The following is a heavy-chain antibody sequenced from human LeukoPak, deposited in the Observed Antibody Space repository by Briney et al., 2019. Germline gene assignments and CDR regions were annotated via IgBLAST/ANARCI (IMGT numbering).Heavy chain of an antibody. D-gene: IGHD3-3*01. J-gene: IGHJ5*02. CDR3: AREVPIFGVVIIGWFDP. CDR2: IYTSGST. CDR1: GGSISSGSYY. Sequence: PSQTLSLTCTVSGGSISSGSYYWSWIRQPAGKGLEWIGRIYTSGSTNYNPSLESRVTISVDTSKNQFSLKLSSVTAADTAVYYCAREVPIFGVVIIGWFDPWGQGTLVSVSS. V-gene: IGHV4-61*02.